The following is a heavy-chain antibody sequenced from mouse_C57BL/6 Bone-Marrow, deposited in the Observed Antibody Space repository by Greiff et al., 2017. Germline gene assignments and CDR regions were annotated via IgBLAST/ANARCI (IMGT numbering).Heavy chain of an antibody. CDR2: INPSSGYT. CDR1: GYTFTSYT. J-gene: IGHJ2*01. Sequence: QVQLQQSGAELARPGASVKMSCKASGYTFTSYTMHWVKQRPGQGLEWIGYINPSSGYTKYNQKFKDKATLTADKSSSTAYMLQSSRTSEDSSVYYCARRDYYGSSPDYWGQGTTPTVSS. V-gene: IGHV1-4*01. CDR3: ARRDYYGSSPDY. D-gene: IGHD1-1*01.